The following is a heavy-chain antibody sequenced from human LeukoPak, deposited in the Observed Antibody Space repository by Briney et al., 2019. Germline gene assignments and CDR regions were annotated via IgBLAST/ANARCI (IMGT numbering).Heavy chain of an antibody. CDR3: AKDLRTPSDYGDYDEDGVYFDY. J-gene: IGHJ4*02. D-gene: IGHD4-17*01. V-gene: IGHV3-23*01. CDR1: GFTFSSSA. Sequence: PGGSLRLSCAASGFTFSSSAMSWVRQAPGKGLEWVSSISGSGSGGSTYYADSVKGRFTISRDNSKNTLYLQMNSLRAEDTAVYYCAKDLRTPSDYGDYDEDGVYFDYWGQGTLVTVSS. CDR2: ISGSGSGGST.